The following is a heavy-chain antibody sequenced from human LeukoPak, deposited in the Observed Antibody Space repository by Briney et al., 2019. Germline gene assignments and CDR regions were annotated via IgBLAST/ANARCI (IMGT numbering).Heavy chain of an antibody. CDR1: GGTFSSYA. CDR2: IIPIFVTA. V-gene: IGHV1-69*13. CDR3: AREGIAATEGFDY. J-gene: IGHJ4*02. Sequence: ASVKVSCKASGGTFSSYAISWVRQAPGQGLEWMGGIIPIFVTANYAQKFQGRVTITADESTSTAYMELSSLRSEDTAVYYCAREGIAATEGFDYWGQGTLVTVSS. D-gene: IGHD6-13*01.